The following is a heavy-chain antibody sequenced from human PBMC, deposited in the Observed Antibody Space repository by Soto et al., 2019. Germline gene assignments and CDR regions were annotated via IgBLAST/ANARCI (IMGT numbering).Heavy chain of an antibody. J-gene: IGHJ5*02. Sequence: PGGSLRLSCAASGFTFSSYSMNWVRQAPGKGLVWVSRINSDGSSRSYADSVKGRFAISRDNAKNTLYLQMNSLRVEDTAVYYCANSFGSNWFDPWGQGTLVTVSS. CDR1: GFTFSSYS. CDR2: INSDGSSR. CDR3: ANSFGSNWFDP. D-gene: IGHD3-22*01. V-gene: IGHV3-74*01.